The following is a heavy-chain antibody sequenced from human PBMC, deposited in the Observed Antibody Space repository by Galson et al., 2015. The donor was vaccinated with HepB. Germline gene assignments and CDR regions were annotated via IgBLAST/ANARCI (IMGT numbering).Heavy chain of an antibody. D-gene: IGHD3-10*01. CDR1: GGIFSSYT. Sequence: SVKVSCKASGGIFSSYTISWVRQAPGQGLEWMGRIIPILGIANYAQKFQGKVTITADKSTSTAYMELGSLRSEDTAVYYCSYGSGSYYFDYWGQGTLVTVSA. CDR3: SYGSGSYYFDY. V-gene: IGHV1-69*02. CDR2: IIPILGIA. J-gene: IGHJ4*02.